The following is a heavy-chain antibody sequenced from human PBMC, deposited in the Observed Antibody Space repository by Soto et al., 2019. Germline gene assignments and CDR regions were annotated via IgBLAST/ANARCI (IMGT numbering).Heavy chain of an antibody. CDR1: GCRFRSIT. V-gene: IGHV3-21*01. D-gene: IGHD6-25*01. J-gene: IGHJ5*02. Sequence: GGWIRLPWSACGCRFRSITMNWLRQAPGKGLEWASTISSNSAYIYNTGALRGRFIISRDNAKNSRHLQMNRLRAEDKAVYYCTRDAARDSSGRGWFDTLGPGTLVATSS. CDR3: TRDAARDSSGRGWFDT. CDR2: ISSNSAYI.